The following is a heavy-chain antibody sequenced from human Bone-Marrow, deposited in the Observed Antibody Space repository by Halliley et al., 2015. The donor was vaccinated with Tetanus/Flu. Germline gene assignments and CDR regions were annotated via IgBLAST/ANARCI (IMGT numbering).Heavy chain of an antibody. Sequence: KGLEWMGGIDPSASYTNYNPSFQGHVTMSVDKSINTAYLQWGSLKASDTAIYYCARRRGYTLEYWGQGSLVTVSS. D-gene: IGHD2-2*02. J-gene: IGHJ4*02. V-gene: IGHV5-10-1*01. CDR2: IDPSASYT. CDR3: ARRRGYTLEY.